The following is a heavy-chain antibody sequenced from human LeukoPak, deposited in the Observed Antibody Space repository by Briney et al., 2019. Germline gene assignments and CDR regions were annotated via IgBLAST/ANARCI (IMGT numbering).Heavy chain of an antibody. CDR1: GFPFSNYG. V-gene: IGHV3-30*18. Sequence: PGGSLRLSCAASGFPFSNYGMHWVRQAPGKGLERVAVISEDGIDKYYADSVKGRFTISRDNSKNTLYLQTSSLRPEDTAVYYCAKDKGREGDYWGQGNLVTVSS. CDR2: ISEDGIDK. J-gene: IGHJ4*02. CDR3: AKDKGREGDY.